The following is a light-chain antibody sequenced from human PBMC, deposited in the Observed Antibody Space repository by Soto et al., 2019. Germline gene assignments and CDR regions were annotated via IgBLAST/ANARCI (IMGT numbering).Light chain of an antibody. V-gene: IGLV2-23*03. CDR2: EGS. CDR1: SSDFGIFDL. Sequence: QSALTQPASVSGSPGQSITISCTATSSDFGIFDLVSWYQQYPGKAPKVIIFEGSKRPSGVSDRFSGSTSGNTASLTIAGLQAEDEADYHSCSYARNQTFVFGCGTKLTVL. J-gene: IGLJ2*01. CDR3: CSYARNQTFV.